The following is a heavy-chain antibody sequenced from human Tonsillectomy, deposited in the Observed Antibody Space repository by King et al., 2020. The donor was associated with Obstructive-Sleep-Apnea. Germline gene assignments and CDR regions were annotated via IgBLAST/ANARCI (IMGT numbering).Heavy chain of an antibody. CDR3: ARGPLGGRYYFLDY. CDR1: GGSFSGYY. CDR2: INHSGST. Sequence: VQLQQWGAGLLKPSETLSLTCAVYGGSFSGYYWSWIRQPPGKGLEWIGEINHSGSTNYNPSLKSRVTISVDASKNQFSLKLGSVTAADTAVFYCARGPLGGRYYFLDYWGQGTLVTVSS. J-gene: IGHJ4*02. D-gene: IGHD1-26*01. V-gene: IGHV4-34*01.